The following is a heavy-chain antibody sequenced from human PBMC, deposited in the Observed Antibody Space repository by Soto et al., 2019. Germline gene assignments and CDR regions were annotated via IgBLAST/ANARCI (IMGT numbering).Heavy chain of an antibody. D-gene: IGHD6-19*01. CDR1: GYTFTSYD. CDR3: ARGPHPEYGSGGEGAYYYDGRDV. V-gene: IGHV1-8*01. J-gene: IGHJ6*02. Sequence: ASVKVSCKASGYTFTSYDINWVRQATGQGLEWMGWMNPNSGNTGYAQKFQGRVTMTRNTSISTAYMELSSLRSEDTAGYDCARGPHPEYGSGGEGAYYYDGRDVWGQGTTVTVSS. CDR2: MNPNSGNT.